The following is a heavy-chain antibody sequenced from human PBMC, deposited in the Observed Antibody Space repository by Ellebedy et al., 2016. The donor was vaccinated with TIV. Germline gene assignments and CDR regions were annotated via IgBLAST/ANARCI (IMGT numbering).Heavy chain of an antibody. CDR1: GFTVSDQY. Sequence: GESLKISCAASGFTVSDQYMDWVRQAPGKGLEWVGHTRNRANSYTTEYAASVKGRFTISRDDSNNSLYLQMNSLKTDDTAVYYCTRVGIRGWAYFDIWGRGTLVSVSS. V-gene: IGHV3-72*01. CDR3: TRVGIRGWAYFDI. CDR2: TRNRANSYTT. J-gene: IGHJ2*01. D-gene: IGHD3-10*01.